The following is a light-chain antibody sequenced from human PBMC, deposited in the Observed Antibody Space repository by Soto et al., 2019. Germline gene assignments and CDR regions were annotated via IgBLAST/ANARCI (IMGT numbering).Light chain of an antibody. CDR1: SSNIGGNA. V-gene: IGLV1-44*01. CDR2: HND. CDR3: AAWDDSLSGVV. J-gene: IGLJ3*02. Sequence: QSVLTQPPSASGTPGQRVTISCSGSSSNIGGNAVNWYQQVPGTAPKLLIYHNDQRPSGVPDRFSGSKSGTSASLAIGGLQSEDEAQYYCAAWDDSLSGVVFGGGTKLTVL.